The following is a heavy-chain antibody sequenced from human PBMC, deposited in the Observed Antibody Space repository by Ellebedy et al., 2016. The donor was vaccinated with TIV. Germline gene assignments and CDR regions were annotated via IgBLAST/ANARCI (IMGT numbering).Heavy chain of an antibody. V-gene: IGHV3-33*01. Sequence: GESLKISCAGSGFTFSDYGMHWVRQAPGKGLEWVAVIWFDGSNRYYADSVRGRFTVSRDNSKNTLFLEMNSLRPEDTAVYSCARGSLDSGGLYYGMDYWGDGAQVTVSS. CDR3: ARGSLDSGGLYYGMDY. J-gene: IGHJ4*01. CDR1: GFTFSDYG. D-gene: IGHD3-22*01. CDR2: IWFDGSNR.